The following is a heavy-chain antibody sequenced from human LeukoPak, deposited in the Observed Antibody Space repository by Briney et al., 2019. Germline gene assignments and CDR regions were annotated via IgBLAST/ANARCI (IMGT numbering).Heavy chain of an antibody. CDR2: IRWDRGTV. D-gene: IGHD2-15*01. V-gene: IGHV3-9*01. Sequence: PGRSLTLSCAVSGFNVDDYAIHWGRQPPGKGLERVSGIRWDRGTVGYAVSVKGRFTMSRDSANTSVYLQMTSLRHEDTALYYCARGIDSSGTYSGWGFHLRYWGQGTQVTVSS. CDR3: ARGIDSSGTYSGWGFHLRY. CDR1: GFNVDDYA. J-gene: IGHJ4*02.